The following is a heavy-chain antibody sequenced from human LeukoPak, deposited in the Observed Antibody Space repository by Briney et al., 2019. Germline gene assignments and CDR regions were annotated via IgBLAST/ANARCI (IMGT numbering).Heavy chain of an antibody. V-gene: IGHV4-59*01. CDR2: IYNSGST. CDR3: ARDVGATPGYFDY. J-gene: IGHJ4*02. D-gene: IGHD1-26*01. Sequence: SETLSLTCTVSGGSISSYYWSWIRQPPGKGLEWIGYIYNSGSTNYNPSLKSRVTISVDTSKNQFSLKLSSVTTADTAVYYCARDVGATPGYFDYWGQGTLVTVSS. CDR1: GGSISSYY.